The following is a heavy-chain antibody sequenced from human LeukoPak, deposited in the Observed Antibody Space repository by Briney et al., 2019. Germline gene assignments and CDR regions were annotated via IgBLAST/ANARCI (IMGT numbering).Heavy chain of an antibody. CDR2: ISSSSGTT. Sequence: GGSLRLSCAASGFTFSSYSMHWVRQAPGKGLEWVSYISSSSGTTYYADSVKGRFTSSRDNAKNSLYLQMNSLRDEDTAVYYCARAAYNAADYWGQGTLVTVSS. D-gene: IGHD5-24*01. J-gene: IGHJ4*02. CDR1: GFTFSSYS. V-gene: IGHV3-48*02. CDR3: ARAAYNAADY.